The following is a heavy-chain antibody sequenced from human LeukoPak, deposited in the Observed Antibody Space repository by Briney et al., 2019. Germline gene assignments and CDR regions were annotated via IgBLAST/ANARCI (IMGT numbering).Heavy chain of an antibody. CDR2: INSDGSST. V-gene: IGHV3-74*01. J-gene: IGHJ4*02. D-gene: IGHD3-16*02. Sequence: GGSLRLSCAASGFTFSSYWMHWVRQAPGKGLVGVSRINSDGSSTIYADSVKGRLTISRDNAKNTLYLQMNSLRAEDTAVYYCASPDYVWGSYRQFDYWGQGTLVTVSS. CDR1: GFTFSSYW. CDR3: ASPDYVWGSYRQFDY.